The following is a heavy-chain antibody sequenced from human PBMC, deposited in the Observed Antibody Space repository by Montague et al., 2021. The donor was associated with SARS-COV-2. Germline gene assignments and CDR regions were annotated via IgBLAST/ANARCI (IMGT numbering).Heavy chain of an antibody. V-gene: IGHV2-70*01. CDR1: GFSLGTSGMC. CDR3: ARSYGTTVVTRAFDY. D-gene: IGHD4-23*01. CDR2: IDWDDDK. Sequence: VKPTQTLTLTCTFSGFSLGTSGMCVSWIRQPPGKALEWLTLIDWDDDKYYSTSLKTRLTISKDTSKNQVVLTMTNMDPVDTATYYCARSYGTTVVTRAFDYWGQGTLVTVSS. J-gene: IGHJ4*02.